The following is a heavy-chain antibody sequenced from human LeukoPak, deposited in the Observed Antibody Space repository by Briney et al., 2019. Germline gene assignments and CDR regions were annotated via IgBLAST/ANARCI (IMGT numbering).Heavy chain of an antibody. Sequence: GGSLRLSCAASGFTFDDYAMHWVRQAPGKGLEWVSGISWNSGSIGYADSVKGRFTISRDNDKNSLYLQMNSLRAEDTALYYCAKDISGSSGWSRFDYWGQGTLVTVSS. J-gene: IGHJ4*02. CDR2: ISWNSGSI. CDR3: AKDISGSSGWSRFDY. D-gene: IGHD6-19*01. V-gene: IGHV3-9*01. CDR1: GFTFDDYA.